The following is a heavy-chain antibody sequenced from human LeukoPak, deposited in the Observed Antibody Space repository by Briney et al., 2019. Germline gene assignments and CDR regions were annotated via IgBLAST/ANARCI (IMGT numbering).Heavy chain of an antibody. Sequence: PGGSLRLSCAASGFTFSHYSMNWVRQAPGKGLEWISYVRISSGNTKYADSVKGRFTISGDKAKNSLYLQMNSLRVEDTAVYYCARDYKYAFDNWGQGTLVTVSS. CDR1: GFTFSHYS. J-gene: IGHJ4*02. CDR2: VRISSGNT. D-gene: IGHD5-24*01. CDR3: ARDYKYAFDN. V-gene: IGHV3-48*01.